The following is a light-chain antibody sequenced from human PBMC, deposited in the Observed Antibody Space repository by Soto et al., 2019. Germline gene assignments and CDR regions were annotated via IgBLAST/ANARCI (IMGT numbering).Light chain of an antibody. J-gene: IGKJ1*01. CDR1: QSVSSN. CDR2: GAS. V-gene: IGKV3-20*01. CDR3: HHYET. Sequence: IVLTQPPATLSLSPGERATLSCGASQSVSSNLAWYQQKPGQAPRLLMYGASIRAAGVPDRFSGSGSGTEFTLTISRLEPEDFTVYYCHHYETFGQGTKVDIK.